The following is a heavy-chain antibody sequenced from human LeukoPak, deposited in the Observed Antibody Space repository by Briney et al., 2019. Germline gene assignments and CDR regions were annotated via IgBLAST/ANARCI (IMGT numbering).Heavy chain of an antibody. CDR2: IIPILGIA. CDR3: ARDTEQLVNDYYYYMDV. J-gene: IGHJ6*03. CDR1: GYTFTSYA. D-gene: IGHD6-6*01. V-gene: IGHV1-69*04. Sequence: GASVKVSCKASGYTFTSYAMNWVRQAPGQGLEWMGRIIPILGIANYAQKFQGRVTITADKSTSTAYMELSSLRSEDTAVYYCARDTEQLVNDYYYYMDVWGKGTTVTVSS.